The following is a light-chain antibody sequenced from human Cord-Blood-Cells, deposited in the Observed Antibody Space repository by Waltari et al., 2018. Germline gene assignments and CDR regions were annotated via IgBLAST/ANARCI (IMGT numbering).Light chain of an antibody. Sequence: QPALNQPASASAPPVHSIIISCPATTRAVGGYNIASWYQQHPGKAPKLMIYEVSNRPSGGSKRCSGSKTGNTASLTISGRQAEDEADYYCSSETNSSNVVFGGGTKLTVL. CDR1: TRAVGGYNI. CDR2: EVS. CDR3: SSETNSSNVV. V-gene: IGLV2-14*01. J-gene: IGLJ2*01.